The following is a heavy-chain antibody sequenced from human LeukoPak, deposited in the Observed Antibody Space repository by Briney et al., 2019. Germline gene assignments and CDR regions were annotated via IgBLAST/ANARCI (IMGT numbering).Heavy chain of an antibody. CDR3: ARGYSSSWSNYFDY. V-gene: IGHV1-3*03. CDR1: GYTFTSYY. J-gene: IGHJ4*02. CDR2: INAGNGNT. Sequence: ASVTVSCMASGYTFTSYYMHWVRQAPGQRLEWMGWINAGNGNTKYSQEFQGRVTITRDTSASTAYMELSSLRSEDMAVYYCARGYSSSWSNYFDYWGQGTLVTVSS. D-gene: IGHD6-13*01.